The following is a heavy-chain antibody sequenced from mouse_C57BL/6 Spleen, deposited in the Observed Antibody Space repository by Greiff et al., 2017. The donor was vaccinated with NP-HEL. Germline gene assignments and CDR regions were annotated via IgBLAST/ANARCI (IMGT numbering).Heavy chain of an antibody. CDR1: GYTFTAYE. V-gene: IGHV1-15*01. CDR3: TVRTSYPSYAMDY. CDR2: IDPETGDT. J-gene: IGHJ4*01. D-gene: IGHD1-1*01. Sequence: VQLQQSGAELVRPGASVTLSCKASGYTFTAYEMPWVKQTPVHGLEWIGAIDPETGDTAYNQKFKGKAILTAAKSSSTSYMELRSLTSADSAVYDYTVRTSYPSYAMDYWGQGTSVTVSS.